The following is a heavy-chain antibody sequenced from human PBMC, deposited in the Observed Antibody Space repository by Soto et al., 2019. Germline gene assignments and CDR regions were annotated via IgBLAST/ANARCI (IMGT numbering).Heavy chain of an antibody. CDR2: ISAYNGNT. Sequence: QVQLVQSGAEVKKPGASVKVSCKASGYTFTSYGISWVRQAPGQGLEWMGWISAYNGNTNYAQKLQGRVTMTTDTSTSTAYMELRSLRSDDTAVYYCARERRRSTLYLYYYYGMDVWGQGTTVTVSS. CDR1: GYTFTSYG. CDR3: ARERRRSTLYLYYYYGMDV. V-gene: IGHV1-18*04. J-gene: IGHJ6*02. D-gene: IGHD2-2*01.